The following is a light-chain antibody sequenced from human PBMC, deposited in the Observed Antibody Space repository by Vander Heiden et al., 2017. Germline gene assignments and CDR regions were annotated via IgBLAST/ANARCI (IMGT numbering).Light chain of an antibody. V-gene: IGKV4-1*01. CDR3: QQYYSTPPVT. J-gene: IGKJ3*01. CDR1: QSVLYSSYNKNY. Sequence: DTVMTQSPDSLDVSLDERFTITCKSSQSVLYSSYNKNYLAWYQQKPGQPPKQLIYWASTRESGVPDRFSGSGSGTDFTLTISSLQAEDVAVYYCQQYYSTPPVTFGPGTKVDIK. CDR2: WAS.